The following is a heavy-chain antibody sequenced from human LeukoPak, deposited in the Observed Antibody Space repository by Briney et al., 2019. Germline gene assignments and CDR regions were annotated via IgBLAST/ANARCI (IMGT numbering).Heavy chain of an antibody. CDR2: IYTSGST. CDR1: GGSISSYY. CDR3: ARGTVTTSSDRPYYYYYMDV. V-gene: IGHV4-4*07. Sequence: PSETLSLTCTVSGGSISSYYWSWIRQPAGKGLEWIGRIYTSGSTNYNPSLKSRVTMSVDTSKNQFSLKLSSVTAADTAVYYCARGTVTTSSDRPYYYYYMDVWGKGTTVTVSS. D-gene: IGHD4-17*01. J-gene: IGHJ6*03.